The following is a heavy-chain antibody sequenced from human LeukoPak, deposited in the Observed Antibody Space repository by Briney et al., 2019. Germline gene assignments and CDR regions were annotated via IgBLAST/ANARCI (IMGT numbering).Heavy chain of an antibody. CDR1: GGSISSNSYY. D-gene: IGHD3-10*01. CDR2: MYYSGST. V-gene: IGHV4-39*07. Sequence: SETLSLTCTVSGGSISSNSYYWGWIRQPPGKGLEWIGSMYYSGSTHYNQCIKSRVTISVDTSKYQVYLKLSSVAAAASAGYYCARGRRFGELLCHWFDPWGKGTLVTVSS. CDR3: ARGRRFGELLCHWFDP. J-gene: IGHJ5*02.